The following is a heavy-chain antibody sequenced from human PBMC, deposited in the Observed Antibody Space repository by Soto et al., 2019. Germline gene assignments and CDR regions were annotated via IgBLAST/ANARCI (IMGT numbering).Heavy chain of an antibody. J-gene: IGHJ3*02. CDR1: GLTVRTSY. V-gene: IGHV3-66*01. Sequence: LRLSCAASGLTVRTSYIHWVRQTPSKGLEWLSVIYSDGNTYYPDSLRGRFTISRDNSKNIVHLQMNSLRVEDTAVYYCARGRGYCSGGSCPGDAFDIWGQGTMVTVSS. D-gene: IGHD2-15*01. CDR3: ARGRGYCSGGSCPGDAFDI. CDR2: IYSDGNT.